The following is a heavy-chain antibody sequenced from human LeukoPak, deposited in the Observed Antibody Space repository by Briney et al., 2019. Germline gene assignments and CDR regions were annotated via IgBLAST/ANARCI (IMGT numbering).Heavy chain of an antibody. V-gene: IGHV4-59*08. CDR1: GDSITSYY. Sequence: AETLSLTCTVSGDSITSYYWSWVRQPPGKGLEWIGYIYYTGSTNYNPSLKSRVTMSVDTSKNQFSLKLSSVTAADTAVYYCARHARGIAVAGLNWFDPWGQGTLVTVSS. CDR3: ARHARGIAVAGLNWFDP. J-gene: IGHJ5*02. CDR2: IYYTGST. D-gene: IGHD6-19*01.